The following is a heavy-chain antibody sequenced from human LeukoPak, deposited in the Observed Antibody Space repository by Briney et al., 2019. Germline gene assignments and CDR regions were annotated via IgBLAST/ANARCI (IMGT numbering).Heavy chain of an antibody. V-gene: IGHV4-39*01. CDR2: IYYGGST. D-gene: IGHD3-16*02. Sequence: PSETLSLACTVSGGSISSSSYYWGWIRQPPGEGLEWIGSIYYGGSTYYNPSLKSRVTISVDTSKNQFSLKLSSVTAADMAVYYCARLAYYDYVWGSYRPYFDYWGQGTLVTVSS. J-gene: IGHJ4*02. CDR3: ARLAYYDYVWGSYRPYFDY. CDR1: GGSISSSSYY.